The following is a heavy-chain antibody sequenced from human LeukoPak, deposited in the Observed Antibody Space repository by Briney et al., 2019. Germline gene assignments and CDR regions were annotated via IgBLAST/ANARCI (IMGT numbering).Heavy chain of an antibody. CDR3: AKERGAFDI. CDR1: GFTFSSYT. Sequence: AGGSLRLSCAASGFTFSSYTMNWVRQAPGKGLEWVSGFRGSGGSTYYADSVKGRFTISRDNSKNTVYLQMNSLRAEDTAVYYCAKERGAFDIWSQGTMVTVSS. D-gene: IGHD3-10*01. V-gene: IGHV3-23*01. J-gene: IGHJ3*02. CDR2: FRGSGGST.